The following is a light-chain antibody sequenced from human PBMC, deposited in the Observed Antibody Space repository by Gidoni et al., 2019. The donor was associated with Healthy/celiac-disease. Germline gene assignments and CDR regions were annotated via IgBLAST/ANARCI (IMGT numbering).Light chain of an antibody. Sequence: EIVLTQSPCTLSLSPGERATLSCRASQSVSSSYLSWYQQKPGKAPRLLIYDASIRATGLPDRFSGSGSGTDFTLTISRLEPEDFAVYYCQQYGSSPRYTFGQGTKLEIK. CDR1: QSVSSSY. CDR3: QQYGSSPRYT. V-gene: IGKV3-20*01. J-gene: IGKJ2*01. CDR2: DAS.